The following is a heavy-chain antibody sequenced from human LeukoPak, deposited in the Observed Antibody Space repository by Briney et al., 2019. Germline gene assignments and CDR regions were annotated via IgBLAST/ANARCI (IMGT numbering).Heavy chain of an antibody. CDR2: IDERGTNA. CDR3: VRDEALWRLDY. Sequence: GGSLRLSCAASGFTFSNHWMHWVRQVPGKGLVWVSRIDERGTNAMYADSVKGRFSISRDNAKNTVNLQMNNLRAEDTGVYYCVRDEALWRLDYWGQGTLVTVSS. CDR1: GFTFSNHW. D-gene: IGHD2-21*01. J-gene: IGHJ4*02. V-gene: IGHV3-74*03.